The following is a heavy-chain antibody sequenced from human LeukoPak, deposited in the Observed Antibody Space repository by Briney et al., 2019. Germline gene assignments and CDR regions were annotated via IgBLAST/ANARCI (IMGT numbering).Heavy chain of an antibody. D-gene: IGHD3-16*02. CDR3: ARGVGYDYVWGSYRPYYFDY. CDR2: IIPIFGTA. V-gene: IGHV1-69*13. Sequence: SVKVSCKASGGTFSSYGINWVRQAPGQGLEWMGGIIPIFGTANYAQKFRDRVTITADESASTAYMELSSLRSEDTAVYYCARGVGYDYVWGSYRPYYFDYWGQGTLVTVSS. J-gene: IGHJ4*02. CDR1: GGTFSSYG.